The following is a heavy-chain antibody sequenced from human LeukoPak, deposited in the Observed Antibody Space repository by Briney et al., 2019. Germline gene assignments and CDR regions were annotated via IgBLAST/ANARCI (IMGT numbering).Heavy chain of an antibody. D-gene: IGHD3-22*01. Sequence: ASVKVSCKASGYTFTDYYMHWVRQAPGQGLEWMGWINPKSGGTNYAQKFQGRVTMTRDTSISTAHMELSRLRYDTALYYCARTGAYYSGMYYFDYWGQGTLVTVSS. CDR1: GYTFTDYY. CDR3: ARTGAYYSGMYYFDY. V-gene: IGHV1-2*02. CDR2: INPKSGGT. J-gene: IGHJ4*02.